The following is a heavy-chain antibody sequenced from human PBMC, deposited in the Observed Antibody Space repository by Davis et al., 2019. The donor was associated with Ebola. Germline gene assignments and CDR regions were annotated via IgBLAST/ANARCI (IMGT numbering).Heavy chain of an antibody. D-gene: IGHD3-10*01. Sequence: GESLKISCAASGFTFSSYSMNWVRQAPGKGLEWVSYISSSSSTIYYADSVKGRFTISRDNAKNSLYLQMNSLRDEDTAVYSCARSLTKYYYGSSQYYYGMDVWGQGTTVIVSS. CDR3: ARSLTKYYYGSSQYYYGMDV. CDR2: ISSSSSTI. J-gene: IGHJ6*02. CDR1: GFTFSSYS. V-gene: IGHV3-48*02.